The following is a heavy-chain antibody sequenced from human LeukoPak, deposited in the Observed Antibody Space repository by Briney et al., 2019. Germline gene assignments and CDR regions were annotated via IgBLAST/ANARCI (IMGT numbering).Heavy chain of an antibody. CDR1: GFTFRSYS. V-gene: IGHV3-21*01. CDR2: ISSSSSYI. CDR3: ARDLLAARPRYYFDY. J-gene: IGHJ4*02. Sequence: GGSLRLSCAASGFTFRSYSMNWVRQAPGKGLEWVSSISSSSSYIYYADSVKGRFTISRDNAKNSLYLQMNSLRAEDTAVYYCARDLLAARPRYYFDYWGQGTLVTVSS. D-gene: IGHD6-6*01.